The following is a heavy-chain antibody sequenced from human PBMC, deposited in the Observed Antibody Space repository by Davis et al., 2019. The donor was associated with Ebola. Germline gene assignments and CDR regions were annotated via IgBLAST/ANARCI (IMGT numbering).Heavy chain of an antibody. Sequence: GESLKISCAASGFTFSSYSMNWVRQAPGKGLEWVSSISSSSSYIYYADSVKGRFTIARDNAKNSRYLQMNSLTAEDTAVYYCARDYSTYYDFWSGYPDPYYYYGMDVWGQGTTVTVSS. D-gene: IGHD3-3*01. CDR3: ARDYSTYYDFWSGYPDPYYYYGMDV. V-gene: IGHV3-21*01. CDR2: ISSSSSYI. CDR1: GFTFSSYS. J-gene: IGHJ6*02.